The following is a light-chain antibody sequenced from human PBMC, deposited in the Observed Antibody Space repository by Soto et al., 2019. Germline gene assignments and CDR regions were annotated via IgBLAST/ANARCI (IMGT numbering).Light chain of an antibody. CDR2: DAS. V-gene: IGKV1-5*01. Sequence: DIHMTQSPSSVSASVGDRVTITCRASQSISSWLAWYQQKPGRAPKVLIFDASSLESGVPSRFSGSGSATEFTLTISSLQPDHFATYYCQQYTTYPWTFGQGTKVDI. CDR3: QQYTTYPWT. CDR1: QSISSW. J-gene: IGKJ1*01.